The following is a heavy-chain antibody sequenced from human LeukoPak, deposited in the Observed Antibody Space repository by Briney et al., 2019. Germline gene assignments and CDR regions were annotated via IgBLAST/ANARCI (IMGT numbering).Heavy chain of an antibody. J-gene: IGHJ5*02. CDR1: GGSISTSGYY. V-gene: IGHV4-39*07. CDR2: VYYSGST. CDR3: ARSSSYYFNWFAP. Sequence: PSESLSLTCTVSGGSISTSGYYWGWIRQPPGKGLEWIGSVYYSGSTYYNPSLKSRVTISVDTSKNHLSLKLSSVTAADTAVYYCARSSSYYFNWFAPWGQGTLVTVSS. D-gene: IGHD3-22*01.